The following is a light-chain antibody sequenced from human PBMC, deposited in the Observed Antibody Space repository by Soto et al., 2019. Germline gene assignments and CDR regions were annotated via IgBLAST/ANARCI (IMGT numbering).Light chain of an antibody. J-gene: IGKJ1*01. Sequence: EVVLTQSPGTLSLSPGERATLSCRASQSVSSSYLAWYQQKPGQAPRLLIYGASSRATGIPDRFSGSGHGTDFNLTIRRLEPEEGELYYRQQYGSSPQGKFGQGTKVDTK. CDR3: QQYGSSPQGK. V-gene: IGKV3-20*01. CDR2: GAS. CDR1: QSVSSSY.